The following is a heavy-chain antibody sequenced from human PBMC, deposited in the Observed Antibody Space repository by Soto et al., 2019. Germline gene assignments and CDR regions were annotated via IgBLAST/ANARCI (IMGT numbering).Heavy chain of an antibody. V-gene: IGHV4-34*02. CDR3: ARGHGSGWYPYFDY. D-gene: IGHD6-19*01. CDR1: GGSFSGYY. Sequence: QVQLKQWGAGLLKPSETLSLTCAVYGGSFSGYYWSWIRQPPGKGLEWIGEISHRGSTIYNPSLKSRVTISVDTSKNHFSLEMRSVTAADTAVYYCARGHGSGWYPYFDYWGLGTLVTVSS. J-gene: IGHJ4*02. CDR2: ISHRGST.